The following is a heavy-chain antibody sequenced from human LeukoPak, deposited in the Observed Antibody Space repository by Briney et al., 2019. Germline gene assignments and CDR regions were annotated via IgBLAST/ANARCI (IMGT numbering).Heavy chain of an antibody. Sequence: SQTLSLTCTVSGGSISSGGYYWSWIRQHPGKGLKWIGYIYYSGSTYYNPSLKSRVTISVDTSKNQFSLKLSSVTAADTPVYYCARAGRENMVRGGPFDYWGQGTLVTVSS. D-gene: IGHD3-10*01. CDR1: GGSISSGGYY. J-gene: IGHJ4*02. CDR3: ARAGRENMVRGGPFDY. CDR2: IYYSGST. V-gene: IGHV4-31*03.